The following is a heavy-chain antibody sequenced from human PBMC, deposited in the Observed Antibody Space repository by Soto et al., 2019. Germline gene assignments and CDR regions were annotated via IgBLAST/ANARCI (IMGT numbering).Heavy chain of an antibody. CDR3: AQTLGSAVAGPGRFDL. D-gene: IGHD6-19*01. CDR2: ITPMFGTA. J-gene: IGHJ2*01. CDR1: GGTFSRYA. Sequence: QVQLVQSGAEVKKPGSSVKVSCKASGGTFSRYAISWVRQAPGQGLEWMGGITPMFGTANYAQKFQGRVTITADESTSTVEMELRRRRSKDTAVYYCAQTLGSAVAGPGRFDLWGRGTLVIVSS. V-gene: IGHV1-69*12.